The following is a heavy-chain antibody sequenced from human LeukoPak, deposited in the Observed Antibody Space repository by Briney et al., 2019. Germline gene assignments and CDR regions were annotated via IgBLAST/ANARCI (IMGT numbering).Heavy chain of an antibody. CDR1: GGTFSSDA. V-gene: IGHV1-69*13. D-gene: IGHD4-11*01. CDR2: IIPIFGTA. CDR3: ASPTVTTELVDYYYLEV. J-gene: IGHJ6*03. Sequence: SVQVPCKASGGTFSSDAISWVRQAPGQGLEWMGGIIPIFGTATYAQKFQGRVTINADESTSTAYMELSSLRSEDTAVYYCASPTVTTELVDYYYLEVWGKGTTVTV.